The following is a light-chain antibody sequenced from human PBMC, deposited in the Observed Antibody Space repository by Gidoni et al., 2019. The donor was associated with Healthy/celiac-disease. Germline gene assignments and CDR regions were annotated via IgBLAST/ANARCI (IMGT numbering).Light chain of an antibody. CDR3: HRSYSTPPT. CDR2: AAS. CDR1: QSISSY. J-gene: IGKJ1*01. V-gene: IGKV1-39*01. Sequence: DIQMTQSPSSLSASVGDRVTITCRASQSISSYLNWYQQKPGKATNLMIYAASSLQSGVPSRFSGSGSGTDFTLTISSLQPVDFSTYYCHRSYSTPPTFGQGTKVEIK.